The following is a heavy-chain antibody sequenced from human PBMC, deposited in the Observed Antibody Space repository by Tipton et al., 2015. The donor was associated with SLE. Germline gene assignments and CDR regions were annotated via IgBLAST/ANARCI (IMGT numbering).Heavy chain of an antibody. CDR2: ISYDGSNK. V-gene: IGHV3-30-3*01. CDR3: ARDGPEGGSDLAFDI. CDR1: GFTFSSYA. Sequence: SLRLSCAASGFTFSSYAMHWVRQAPGKGLEWVAVISYDGSNKYYADSVKGRFTISRDNSKNTLYLQMNSLRAEDTAVYYCARDGPEGGSDLAFDIWGQGTMVTVSS. D-gene: IGHD3-10*01. J-gene: IGHJ3*02.